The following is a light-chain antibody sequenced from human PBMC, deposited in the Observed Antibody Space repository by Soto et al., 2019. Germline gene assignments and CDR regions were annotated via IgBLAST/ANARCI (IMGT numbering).Light chain of an antibody. Sequence: DIQMTQSPSSLSASVGDRVTITCRASQGIGNDLGWYQQKPGKAPKRLIYGASSLQSGVPSRFSGSGSGTEFTLTISSLQPEDFASYYCLQHNSYPRRFGQGTRVEIK. CDR1: QGIGND. CDR3: LQHNSYPRR. CDR2: GAS. V-gene: IGKV1-17*01. J-gene: IGKJ1*01.